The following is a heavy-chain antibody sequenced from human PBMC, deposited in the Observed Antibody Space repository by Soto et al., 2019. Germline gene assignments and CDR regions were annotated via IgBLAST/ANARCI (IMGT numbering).Heavy chain of an antibody. J-gene: IGHJ3*02. CDR2: IIPIFGTA. D-gene: IGHD5-18*01. V-gene: IGHV1-69*01. CDR1: GGTFSSYA. Sequence: QVQLVQSGAEVKKPGSSVKVSCKASGGTFSSYAISWVRQAPGQGLEWMGGIIPIFGTANYAQKFQGRVTITADESTRTGYMEQSSLIAWDRAVYYGALPGYCYGRYAFEIWGQGKMVTVSS. CDR3: ALPGYCYGRYAFEI.